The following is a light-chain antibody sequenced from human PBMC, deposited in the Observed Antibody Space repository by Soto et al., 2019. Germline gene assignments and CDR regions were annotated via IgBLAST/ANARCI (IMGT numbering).Light chain of an antibody. CDR2: GAS. Sequence: DILLTQSPGTLSLSPWERATLSCRASQSISSSYLLWYQQKRGQAPRLLIYGASSRATGIADRFTGSGSGTDFTLTISRLEPEDFAVYYCQQYGSSPPSTFGQGTKVDIK. CDR1: QSISSSY. CDR3: QQYGSSPPST. V-gene: IGKV3-20*01. J-gene: IGKJ1*01.